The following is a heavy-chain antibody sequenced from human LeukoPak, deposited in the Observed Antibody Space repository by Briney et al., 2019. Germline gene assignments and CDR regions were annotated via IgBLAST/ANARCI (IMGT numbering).Heavy chain of an antibody. V-gene: IGHV1-2*02. D-gene: IGHD5-12*01. CDR3: ARGGPIVATIFRAFDI. CDR2: INPNSGGT. CDR1: GYTFTGYY. Sequence: ASVKVSCKASGYTFTGYYMHWVRQAPGQGLEWMGWINPNSGGTNYAQKFQGRVTMTRDTSISTAYMELSSLRSEDTAVYYCARGGPIVATIFRAFDIWGQGTMVTVSS. J-gene: IGHJ3*02.